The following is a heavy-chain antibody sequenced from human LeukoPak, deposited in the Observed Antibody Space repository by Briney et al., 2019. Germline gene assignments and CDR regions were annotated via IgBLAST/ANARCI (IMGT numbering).Heavy chain of an antibody. Sequence: PGGSLRLSCAASGFTFSNYWMHWVRQAPGKGLVWVSRIYNDGSSTSYADSVKGRFTISRDDSKNTLYLQMNSLRAEDTAVYYCAKSGLNRFDYWGQGTLVTVSS. CDR1: GFTFSNYW. V-gene: IGHV3-74*01. J-gene: IGHJ4*02. D-gene: IGHD2-15*01. CDR2: IYNDGSST. CDR3: AKSGLNRFDY.